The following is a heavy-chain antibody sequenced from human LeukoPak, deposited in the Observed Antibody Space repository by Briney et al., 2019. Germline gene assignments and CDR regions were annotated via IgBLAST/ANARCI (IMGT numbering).Heavy chain of an antibody. CDR1: GYSFTSYW. CDR3: ARLFFPSGYCSGGSCYTYNWFDP. D-gene: IGHD2-15*01. Sequence: GESLKISCKGSGYSFTSYWIGWVRRMPGKGLEWMGIIYPGDSDTRYSPSFQGQVTISADKSISTAYLQWSSLKASDTAMYYCARLFFPSGYCSGGSCYTYNWFDPWGQGTLVTVSS. CDR2: IYPGDSDT. V-gene: IGHV5-51*01. J-gene: IGHJ5*02.